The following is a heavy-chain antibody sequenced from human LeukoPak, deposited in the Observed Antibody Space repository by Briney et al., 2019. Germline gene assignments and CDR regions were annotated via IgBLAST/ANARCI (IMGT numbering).Heavy chain of an antibody. CDR3: ARDREPAAAGVTYYYYGMDV. V-gene: IGHV1-8*03. CDR1: GYTFTSYD. D-gene: IGHD6-13*01. Sequence: ASVKVSCKASGYTFTSYDINWVRQATGQGLEWMGWMNPNSGNTGYAQKFQGRVTITRNTSISTAYMELSSLRSEDTAVYYCARDREPAAAGVTYYYYGMDVWGQGTTVTVSS. CDR2: MNPNSGNT. J-gene: IGHJ6*02.